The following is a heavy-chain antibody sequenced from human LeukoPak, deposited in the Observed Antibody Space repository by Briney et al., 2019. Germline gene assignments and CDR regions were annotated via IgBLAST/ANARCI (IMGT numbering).Heavy chain of an antibody. D-gene: IGHD6-6*01. CDR1: GYTFMSYY. Sequence: ASVKVSCKASGYTFMSYYMHWVRQAPGQGLEWMGIINPSGGSTSYAQKFQGRVTMTRDTSTSTVYMELSSLRSEDTAVYYCARDPSTEYSSSSDAFDIWGQGTMVTVSS. V-gene: IGHV1-46*01. CDR3: ARDPSTEYSSSSDAFDI. CDR2: INPSGGST. J-gene: IGHJ3*02.